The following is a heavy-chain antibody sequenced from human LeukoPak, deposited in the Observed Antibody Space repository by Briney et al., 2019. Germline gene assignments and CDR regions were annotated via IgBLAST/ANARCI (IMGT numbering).Heavy chain of an antibody. J-gene: IGHJ4*02. Sequence: PGGSLRLSCTASGFTFSSYSMNWVRQAPGKGLEWVSSISSSSSYIYYADSVKGRFTISRDNAKNSLYLQMNSQRAEDTAVYYCARDIGGTYSNWGQGTLVTVSS. CDR1: GFTFSSYS. CDR2: ISSSSSYI. D-gene: IGHD1-26*01. V-gene: IGHV3-21*01. CDR3: ARDIGGTYSN.